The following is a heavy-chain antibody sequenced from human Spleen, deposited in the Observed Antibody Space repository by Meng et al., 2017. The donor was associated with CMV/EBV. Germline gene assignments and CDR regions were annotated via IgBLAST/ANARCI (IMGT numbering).Heavy chain of an antibody. V-gene: IGHV1-2*02. CDR3: ARESGTTSYWFDP. CDR2: MNPNSGGT. J-gene: IGHJ5*02. D-gene: IGHD1-7*01. Sequence: ASVKVSCKASGYTFTSYGISWVRQAPGQGLEWMGWMNPNSGGTNSAQKFQGRVTMSRDTSISTAYMELSRLRSDDTAVYYCARESGTTSYWFDPWGQGTLVTVSS. CDR1: GYTFTSYG.